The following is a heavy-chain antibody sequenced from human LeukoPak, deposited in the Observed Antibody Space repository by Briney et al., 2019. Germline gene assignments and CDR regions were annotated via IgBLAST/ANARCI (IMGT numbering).Heavy chain of an antibody. CDR1: GFTFDDYV. CDR3: ARDFCTGRNYYFYGMDV. Sequence: PGRSLRLSCAASGFTFDDYVMHWVRQAPGRGLEWVSGISRNSANIGYADSVKGRFTISRDNAKNSLYLQMNSLRTEDTALYYCARDFCTGRNYYFYGMDVWGRGTTVTVSS. CDR2: ISRNSANI. V-gene: IGHV3-9*01. J-gene: IGHJ6*02. D-gene: IGHD2-8*01.